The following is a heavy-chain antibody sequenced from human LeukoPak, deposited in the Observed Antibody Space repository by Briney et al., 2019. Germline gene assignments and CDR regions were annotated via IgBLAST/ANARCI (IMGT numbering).Heavy chain of an antibody. CDR2: MSESGGSL. V-gene: IGHV3-23*01. Sequence: PGGSLRLSCAASGYTFSTHGMRWVRQAPGKGLEWVSGMSESGGSLYYAPSVQGRFTISRDNSKNMLYIQMDTLRAVDTAVYYCARVGRSTWYYFDYWGQGTLVAISS. CDR3: ARVGRSTWYYFDY. D-gene: IGHD6-13*01. J-gene: IGHJ4*02. CDR1: GYTFSTHG.